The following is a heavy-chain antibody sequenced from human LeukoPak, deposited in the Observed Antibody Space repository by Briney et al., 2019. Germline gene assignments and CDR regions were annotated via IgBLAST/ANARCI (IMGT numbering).Heavy chain of an antibody. J-gene: IGHJ6*03. CDR2: ISAYNGNT. V-gene: IGHV1-18*01. CDR1: GYTFTSYG. Sequence: GASVKVSCKASGYTFTSYGISWVRQAPGQGLEWMGWISAYNGNTNYAQKLQGRVTMTTDTPTSTAYMELRSLRSDDTAVYYCARGGERYSYGPYQNYYYYYMDVWGKGTTVTVSS. CDR3: ARGGERYSYGPYQNYYYYYMDV. D-gene: IGHD5-18*01.